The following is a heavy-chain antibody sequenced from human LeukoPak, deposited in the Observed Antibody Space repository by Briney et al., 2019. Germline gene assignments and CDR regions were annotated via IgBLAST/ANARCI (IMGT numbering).Heavy chain of an antibody. CDR1: GYSFTSYW. CDR3: ARLDYDILTGYYPFDY. CDR2: IYPGDSDT. Sequence: GESLKISCKGSGYSFTSYWIGWVRQMPGKGLEWMGIIYPGDSDTRYSPSFQGQATISADKSISTAYLQWSSLKASDTAMYYCARLDYDILTGYYPFDYWGQGTLVTVSS. D-gene: IGHD3-9*01. V-gene: IGHV5-51*01. J-gene: IGHJ4*02.